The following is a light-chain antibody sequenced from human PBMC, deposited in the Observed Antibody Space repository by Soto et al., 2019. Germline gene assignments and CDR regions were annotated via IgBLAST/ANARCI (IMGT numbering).Light chain of an antibody. J-gene: IGKJ4*01. CDR2: KAS. CDR3: QHYNTYPLT. CDR1: QSISSW. V-gene: IGKV1-5*03. Sequence: DIQMTQSPSTLSASVGDRVTITCRASQSISSWLDWYQQKPGKAPKLLIYKASSLESGVPSRFSGSGSVTEFTLTISSLQPDDFATYYCQHYNTYPLTFGGGTKVEIK.